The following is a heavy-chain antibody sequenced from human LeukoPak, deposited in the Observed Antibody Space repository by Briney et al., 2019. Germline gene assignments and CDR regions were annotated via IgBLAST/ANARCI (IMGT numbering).Heavy chain of an antibody. CDR1: GFTFNTFP. V-gene: IGHV3-23*01. CDR2: VSESGAIT. D-gene: IGHD3/OR15-3a*01. J-gene: IGHJ4*02. Sequence: PGGSLRLSCAASGFTFNTFPMSWVRQAPGKGLEWVSTVSESGAITYYADSVKGRFTISRDSSKNTLYLQMDSLRPEDTAVYYCARERTGFYMACWGQGTLVTVSS. CDR3: ARERTGFYMAC.